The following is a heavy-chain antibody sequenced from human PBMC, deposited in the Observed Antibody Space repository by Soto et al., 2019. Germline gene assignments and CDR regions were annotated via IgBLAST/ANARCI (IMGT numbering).Heavy chain of an antibody. J-gene: IGHJ5*02. V-gene: IGHV4-38-2*01. CDR1: GYSISSGYY. CDR3: ARGDPGSLRNWFYP. D-gene: IGHD3-10*01. CDR2: IYHSGST. Sequence: PSETLSLTCAVSGYSISSGYYWGWIRQPPGKGLEWIGSIYHSGSTYYNPSLKSRVTISVDTSKNQFSLKLSSVTAADTAVYYCARGDPGSLRNWFYPWGHGSVV.